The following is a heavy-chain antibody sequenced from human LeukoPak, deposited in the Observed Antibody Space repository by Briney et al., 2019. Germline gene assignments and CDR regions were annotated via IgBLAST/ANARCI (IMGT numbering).Heavy chain of an antibody. CDR2: ISYDGSNK. V-gene: IGHV3-30-3*01. CDR3: ASDTGSGSPRTYGMDV. D-gene: IGHD3-10*01. CDR1: GFTFSSYA. J-gene: IGHJ6*02. Sequence: PGGSLRLSCAASGFTFSSYAMHWVRQAPGKGLEWVAVISYDGSNKCYADSVKGRFTISRDNSKNTLYLQMNSLRAEDTAVYYCASDTGSGSPRTYGMDVWGQGTTVTVSS.